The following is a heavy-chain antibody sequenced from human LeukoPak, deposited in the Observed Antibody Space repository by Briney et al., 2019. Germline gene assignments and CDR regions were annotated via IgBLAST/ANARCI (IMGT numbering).Heavy chain of an antibody. Sequence: GASVKVSCKASGYTFTSYGISWVRQAPGQGLEWMGWINPNSGGTNYAQKFQGRVTMTRDTSISTAYMELSRLRSDDTAVYYCARSQSVGATGSGVYWGQGTLVTVSS. D-gene: IGHD1-26*01. CDR2: INPNSGGT. J-gene: IGHJ4*02. CDR1: GYTFTSYG. V-gene: IGHV1-2*02. CDR3: ARSQSVGATGSGVY.